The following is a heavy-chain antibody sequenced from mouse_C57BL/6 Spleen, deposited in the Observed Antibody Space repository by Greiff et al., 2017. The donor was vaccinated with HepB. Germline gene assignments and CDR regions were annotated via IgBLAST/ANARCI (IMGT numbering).Heavy chain of an antibody. Sequence: QVQLKHSGPGLVAPSQSLSITCTVSGFSLTSYGVDWVRQSPGKGLEWLGVIWGVGSTNYNSALKSRLSISKDNSKSQVFLKMNSLQTDDTAMYYGASESEGGGFAYWGQGTLVTVSA. D-gene: IGHD1-1*02. CDR2: IWGVGST. CDR3: ASESEGGGFAY. V-gene: IGHV2-6*01. CDR1: GFSLTSYG. J-gene: IGHJ3*01.